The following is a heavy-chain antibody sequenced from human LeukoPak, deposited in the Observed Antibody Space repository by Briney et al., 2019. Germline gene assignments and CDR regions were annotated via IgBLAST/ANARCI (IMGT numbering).Heavy chain of an antibody. Sequence: ASVKVSCKASGYTFTSYGISWVRQAPGQGLEWMGWISAYNGNTNYAQKLQGRVTMTTDTSTSTAYMELRSLRSDDTAVYYCARAPRLLWFGELFSPFDYWGQGTLVTVSS. CDR1: GYTFTSYG. CDR2: ISAYNGNT. CDR3: ARAPRLLWFGELFSPFDY. J-gene: IGHJ4*02. V-gene: IGHV1-18*01. D-gene: IGHD3-10*01.